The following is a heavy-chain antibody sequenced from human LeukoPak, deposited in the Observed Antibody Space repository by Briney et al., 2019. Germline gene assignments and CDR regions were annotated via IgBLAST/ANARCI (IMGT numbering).Heavy chain of an antibody. J-gene: IGHJ6*02. D-gene: IGHD6-6*01. V-gene: IGHV4-59*08. Sequence: SETLSLTCTVSGGFISSYYWTWIRQTPGKGLEWIGFINYSGSTNYNPSLKSRVTLSLDTSKNQFSLSLTSVTAADTAVYYCARRGAARRYDGLDVWGQGTTVTVPS. CDR1: GGFISSYY. CDR3: ARRGAARRYDGLDV. CDR2: INYSGST.